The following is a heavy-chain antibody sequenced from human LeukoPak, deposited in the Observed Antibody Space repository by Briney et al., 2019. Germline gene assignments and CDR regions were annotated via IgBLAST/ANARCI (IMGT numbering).Heavy chain of an antibody. CDR1: GGSFSGYY. J-gene: IGHJ6*03. CDR2: INHSGST. CDR3: ARLSGSWYLRGYYYMDV. Sequence: SETLSLTCAVYGGSFSGYYWSWIRQPPGKGLEWIGEINHSGSTNYNPSLKSRVTISVDTSKNQFSLKLSSVTAADTAVYYCARLSGSWYLRGYYYMDVWGKGTTVTISS. D-gene: IGHD6-13*01. V-gene: IGHV4-34*01.